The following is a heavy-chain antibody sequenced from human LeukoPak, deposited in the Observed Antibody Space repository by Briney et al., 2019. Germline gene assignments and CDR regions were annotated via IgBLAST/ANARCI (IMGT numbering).Heavy chain of an antibody. Sequence: GASVKVSCKASGYTFTSYDINWVRQATGQGPEWMGWMNPSSGNTGYAQRFQGRVTVTRDTSINTAYLELSSLRSEDTAVYYCASHTYYYSSGSFAYWGQGTLVTVSS. J-gene: IGHJ4*02. CDR3: ASHTYYYSSGSFAY. CDR2: MNPSSGNT. V-gene: IGHV1-8*01. D-gene: IGHD3-10*01. CDR1: GYTFTSYD.